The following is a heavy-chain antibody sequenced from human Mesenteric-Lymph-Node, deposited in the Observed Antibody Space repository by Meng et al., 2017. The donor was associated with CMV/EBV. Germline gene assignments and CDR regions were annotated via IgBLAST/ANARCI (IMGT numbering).Heavy chain of an antibody. CDR1: GYTFTSYD. Sequence: ASVKVSCKASGYTFTSYDINWVRQATGQGLEWMGWMSPNSGNTAYAQKIQGRVNITRNTSINTAYMELSSLRSEDTAVYYCVGDTTYRFVEWHAFDFWGQGTLVTVSS. V-gene: IGHV1-8*03. D-gene: IGHD3-3*01. J-gene: IGHJ4*02. CDR2: MSPNSGNT. CDR3: VGDTTYRFVEWHAFDF.